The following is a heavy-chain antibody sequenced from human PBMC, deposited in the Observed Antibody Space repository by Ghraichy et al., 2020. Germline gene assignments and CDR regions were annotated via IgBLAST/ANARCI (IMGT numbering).Heavy chain of an antibody. J-gene: IGHJ4*02. CDR2: INHSGST. V-gene: IGHV4-34*01. D-gene: IGHD1-26*01. CDR1: GGSISGYY. CDR3: ARKRYSGSYLAY. Sequence: SQTLSLTCAVSGGSISGYYWSWIRQPPGKGLEWIGEINHSGSTNYNPSLKSRVTISVDTSKNQFSLKLSSVTAADTAVYYCARKRYSGSYLAYWGQGTLVTVSS.